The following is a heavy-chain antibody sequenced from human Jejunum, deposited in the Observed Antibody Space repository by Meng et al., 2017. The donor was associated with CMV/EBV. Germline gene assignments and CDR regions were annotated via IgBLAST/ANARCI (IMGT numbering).Heavy chain of an antibody. Sequence: GYSFNGQYIHWVRQAPGQGLEWMGWINPNNGGTKYAQKFQGRVTMTRDTSISTAYMDLSRLKSDDTAMYFCARSDRYDDYWSGDYWGQGTLGTVSS. V-gene: IGHV1-2*02. CDR3: ARSDRYDDYWSGDY. D-gene: IGHD3-3*01. CDR2: INPNNGGT. CDR1: GYSFNGQY. J-gene: IGHJ4*02.